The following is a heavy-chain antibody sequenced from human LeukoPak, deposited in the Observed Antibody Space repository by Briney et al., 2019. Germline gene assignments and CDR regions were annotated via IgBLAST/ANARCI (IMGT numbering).Heavy chain of an antibody. CDR2: IRYDGINK. Sequence: GGSLRLSCAASGFTFSSYGMYWVRQAPGKGLEWVAFIRYDGINKYYADSVKGRFTISRDNSKNTLYLQMNSLRAEDTAVYYCARGTRGSSSPDPEGYYYYYMDVWGKGTTVTVSS. J-gene: IGHJ6*03. CDR1: GFTFSSYG. V-gene: IGHV3-30*02. D-gene: IGHD6-6*01. CDR3: ARGTRGSSSPDPEGYYYYYMDV.